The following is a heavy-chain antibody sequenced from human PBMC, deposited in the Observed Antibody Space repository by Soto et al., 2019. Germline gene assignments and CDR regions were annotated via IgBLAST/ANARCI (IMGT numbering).Heavy chain of an antibody. CDR1: GGTLNSQS. D-gene: IGHD6-6*01. CDR2: IIPMFGTP. V-gene: IGHV1-69*06. J-gene: IGHJ5*02. CDR3: ATSLAARRKPYNWLDA. Sequence: QVQVFQSGAEVKKPGSSVRVSCKVSGGTLNSQSITWVRQAPAQGLEWMGGIIPMFGTPTDAQKFRGRVTISADTSTSTVYMELRSLSSQDTAVYYCATSLAARRKPYNWLDAWGQGTLVTVSS.